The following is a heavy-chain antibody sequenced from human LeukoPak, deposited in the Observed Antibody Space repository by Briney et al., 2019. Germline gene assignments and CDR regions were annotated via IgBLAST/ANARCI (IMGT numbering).Heavy chain of an antibody. CDR1: GFTFSNAW. J-gene: IGHJ4*02. D-gene: IGHD6-13*01. CDR2: IKSKTDGGTT. Sequence: GGSLRLSCAASGFTFSNAWMNWVRQAPGKGLEWVGRIKSKTDGGTTDYAAPVKGRFTISRDDSKNTLYLQMNSLKTEDTAVYYCTTGSNRYSSSWYVALEWGQGTLVTVSS. CDR3: TTGSNRYSSSWYVALE. V-gene: IGHV3-15*07.